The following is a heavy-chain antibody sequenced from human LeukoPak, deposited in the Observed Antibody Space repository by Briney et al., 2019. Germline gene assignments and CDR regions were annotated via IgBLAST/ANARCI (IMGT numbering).Heavy chain of an antibody. Sequence: GSLRLSCAASGFTFSSYSMNWVRQAPGKGLEWVSSISSSSSYIYYADSVKGRFTISRDNAKNSLYLQMNSLRAEDTAVYYCARPAVAALGDAFDIWGQGTMVTVSS. CDR3: ARPAVAALGDAFDI. CDR1: GFTFSSYS. J-gene: IGHJ3*02. D-gene: IGHD6-19*01. CDR2: ISSSSSYI. V-gene: IGHV3-21*01.